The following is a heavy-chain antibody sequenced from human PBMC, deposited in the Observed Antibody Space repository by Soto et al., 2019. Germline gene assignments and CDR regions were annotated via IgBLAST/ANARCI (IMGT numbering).Heavy chain of an antibody. V-gene: IGHV4-34*01. CDR2: INVDGST. D-gene: IGHD3-3*01. J-gene: IGHJ3*02. CDR3: ARGRRPDYDFWSGRHDAFDI. Sequence: SETLSLTCALYGGSLSGYYWSWIRQPPGKGLEWIGEINVDGSTNYNPSLKSRVIISVDTSQHQFSLKLTSVTAADTAVYYCARGRRPDYDFWSGRHDAFDIWGKGTMVTV. CDR1: GGSLSGYY.